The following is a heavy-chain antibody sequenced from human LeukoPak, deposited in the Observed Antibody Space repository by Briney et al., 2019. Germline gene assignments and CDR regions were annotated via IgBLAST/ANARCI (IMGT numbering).Heavy chain of an antibody. CDR3: AREGDLLSSTYGDGGVIWFDP. D-gene: IGHD4-17*01. Sequence: AAVKVSCKASGYTFTSYSMNWVRQAPGQGLEWMGWINPNSGGTNYAQKFQGRVTMTRDTSISTAYMELSRLRSDDTAVYYCAREGDLLSSTYGDGGVIWFDPWGQGTLVTVSS. CDR2: INPNSGGT. V-gene: IGHV1-2*02. CDR1: GYTFTSYS. J-gene: IGHJ5*02.